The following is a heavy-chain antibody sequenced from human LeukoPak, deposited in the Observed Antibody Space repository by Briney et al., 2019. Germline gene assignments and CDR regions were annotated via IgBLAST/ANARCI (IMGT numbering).Heavy chain of an antibody. J-gene: IGHJ4*02. Sequence: GGSLRLSCAASGFTFSSYSMNWVRQAPGKGLEWVSFISSSSSTIYYADSVKGRFTISRDNAKNSLYLQMNSLRAEDTAVYYCASNDYSHYWGQGTLVTVSS. D-gene: IGHD4-11*01. V-gene: IGHV3-48*01. CDR2: ISSSSSTI. CDR1: GFTFSSYS. CDR3: ASNDYSHY.